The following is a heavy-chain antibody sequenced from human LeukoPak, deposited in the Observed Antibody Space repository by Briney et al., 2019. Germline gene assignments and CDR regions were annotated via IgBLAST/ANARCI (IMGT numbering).Heavy chain of an antibody. CDR3: ARRGRGNNDNSGFSF. V-gene: IGHV4-39*01. CDR2: IYYSGST. CDR1: GGSISSSSYY. D-gene: IGHD3-22*01. Sequence: TSETLSLTCTVSGGSISSSSYYWGWIRQPPGKGLEWIGNIYYSGSTYYNPSLKSRVAISVDTSKNQFSLKLSSVTAADTAVYYCARRGRGNNDNSGFSFWGQGTLVTVSS. J-gene: IGHJ4*02.